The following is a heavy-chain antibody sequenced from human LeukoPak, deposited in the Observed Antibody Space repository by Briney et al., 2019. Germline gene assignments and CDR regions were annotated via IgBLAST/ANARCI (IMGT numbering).Heavy chain of an antibody. CDR1: GYTFTSYD. Sequence: GASVKVSCKASGYTFTSYDINWVRQATGQGLEWMGWMNPNSGNTGYAQKFQGRVTMTRNTSISTAYMELSSLRSEDTAVYYCARDVDIVATLDDAFDIWGQGTMVTVSS. CDR3: ARDVDIVATLDDAFDI. D-gene: IGHD5-12*01. CDR2: MNPNSGNT. V-gene: IGHV1-8*01. J-gene: IGHJ3*02.